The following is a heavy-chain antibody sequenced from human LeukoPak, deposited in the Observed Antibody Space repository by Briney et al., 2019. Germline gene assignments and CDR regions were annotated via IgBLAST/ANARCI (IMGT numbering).Heavy chain of an antibody. D-gene: IGHD6-19*01. CDR2: IWYDGSNK. J-gene: IGHJ3*02. Sequence: PGGSLRLSCAASGFTFSSYAMSWVRQAPGKGPEWVAVIWYDGSNKYYADSVKGRFTISRDNSKNTLYLEMNSLRAEDTAVYYCARAYSSGNDAFDIWGQGTMVTVSS. CDR1: GFTFSSYA. CDR3: ARAYSSGNDAFDI. V-gene: IGHV3-33*08.